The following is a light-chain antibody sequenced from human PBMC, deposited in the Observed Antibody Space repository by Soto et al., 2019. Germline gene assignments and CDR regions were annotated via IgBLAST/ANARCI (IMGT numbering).Light chain of an antibody. Sequence: TPLTQSPTTLSASVRDRGTITSRASHVITGWLAWYQQTPGKAPNLLIYDASNVQSGVPPRFSGSGSGTEFTLTSSILQPDYFASYYCQQCESYWTFGQGTKVDIK. CDR2: DAS. V-gene: IGKV1-5*01. CDR3: QQCESYWT. CDR1: HVITGW. J-gene: IGKJ1*01.